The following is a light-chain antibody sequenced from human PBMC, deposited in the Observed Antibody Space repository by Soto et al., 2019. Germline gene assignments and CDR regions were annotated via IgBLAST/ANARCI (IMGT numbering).Light chain of an antibody. Sequence: EIVLTQSPGTLSLSPGERATLSCRASQSVSSSYLAWYQQKPGQAPRLLIYGASSRATGIPDRFSGSGSGTDFTLTIIRLEPEDFAVYYCQQYGSSPWKFGQGTKADIK. J-gene: IGKJ1*01. CDR1: QSVSSSY. CDR2: GAS. V-gene: IGKV3-20*01. CDR3: QQYGSSPWK.